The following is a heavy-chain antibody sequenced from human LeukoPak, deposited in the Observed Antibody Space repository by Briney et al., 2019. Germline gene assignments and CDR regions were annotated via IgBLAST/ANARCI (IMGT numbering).Heavy chain of an antibody. CDR1: GGTFSSYA. CDR2: IIPIFGTA. V-gene: IGHV1-69*13. D-gene: IGHD6-6*01. J-gene: IGHJ6*03. CDR3: ASAPDSSSTYYCYYMDV. Sequence: GASVKVSCKASGGTFSSYAISWVRQAPGQGLEWMGGIIPIFGTANYAQNLQGRVTITADESKNTAYMELNSLRAEDTAVYYCASAPDSSSTYYCYYMDVWDKGTTVTVSS.